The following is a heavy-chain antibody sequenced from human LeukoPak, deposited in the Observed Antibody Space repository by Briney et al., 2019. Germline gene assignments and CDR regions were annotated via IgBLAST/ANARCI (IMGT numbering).Heavy chain of an antibody. D-gene: IGHD2-2*01. Sequence: GGSLRLSCTASGFSLSSFTMSWVRQAPGKGLEWVSSINSDSDYIYYADSVKGRFTISRDNAKNSLYLQMNSLRAEDTAVYYCARSVVDAAFDYWGQGTLVTVSS. CDR3: ARSVVDAAFDY. CDR2: INSDSDYI. CDR1: GFSLSSFT. V-gene: IGHV3-21*01. J-gene: IGHJ4*02.